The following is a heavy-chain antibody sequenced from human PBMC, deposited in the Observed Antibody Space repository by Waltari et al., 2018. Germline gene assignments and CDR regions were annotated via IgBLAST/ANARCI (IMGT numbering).Heavy chain of an antibody. CDR1: GYTYSSHS. D-gene: IGHD6-13*01. CDR3: ARESSSWYFLPSTY. J-gene: IGHJ4*02. Sequence: EVQLVESGGGWVERGGCMRRCCGATGYTYSSHSMNRIRRAPGKVLELFSYISSRYSTIYYAVSVKVRFTISRDNANNSLYLQMNSLRAEDTAVYYCARESSSWYFLPSTYWGQGTLVTVSS. V-gene: IGHV3-48*04. CDR2: ISSRYSTI.